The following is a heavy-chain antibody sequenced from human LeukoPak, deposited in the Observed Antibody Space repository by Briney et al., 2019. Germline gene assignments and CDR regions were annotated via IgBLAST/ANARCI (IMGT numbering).Heavy chain of an antibody. CDR1: GFTLHRYW. D-gene: IGHD3-22*01. CDR2: IKQDGREK. J-gene: IGHJ4*02. V-gene: IGHV3-7*04. CDR3: ARVATRFWYESSGYTFEN. Sequence: GGSQSLPHAACGFTLHRYWMTCVRQAPAKALEWVANIKQDGREKYYVESVKCRFTISRDNAKNSLYLVMLRLRADDTAVYYCARVATRFWYESSGYTFENWGQGTLVIVSS.